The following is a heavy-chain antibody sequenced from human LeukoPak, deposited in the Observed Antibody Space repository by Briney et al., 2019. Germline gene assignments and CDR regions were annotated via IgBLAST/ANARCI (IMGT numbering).Heavy chain of an antibody. CDR1: GFTFSSYS. V-gene: IGHV3-21*01. CDR2: ISSSSSYI. Sequence: GGSLRLSCAASGFTFSSYSMNWVRQAPGKGLEWVSSISSSSSYIYYADSVKGRFTISRDNAKNSLYLQMNSLRAEDTAVYYCASRDSSGWYEDYWGQGTLVTVSS. CDR3: ASRDSSGWYEDY. D-gene: IGHD6-19*01. J-gene: IGHJ4*02.